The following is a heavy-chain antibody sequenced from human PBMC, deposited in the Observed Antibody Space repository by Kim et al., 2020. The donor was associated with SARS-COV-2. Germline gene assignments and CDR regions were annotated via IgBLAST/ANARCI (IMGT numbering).Heavy chain of an antibody. J-gene: IGHJ4*02. CDR3: ASPYDSSGYYGG. Sequence: SETLSLTCAVYGGSFSGYYWSWIRQPPGKGLEWIGEIIHSGSTNYNPSLKSRVTISVDTSKNQFSLKLSSVTAADTAVYYCASPYDSSGYYGGWGQGTLVTVSS. CDR2: IIHSGST. D-gene: IGHD3-22*01. V-gene: IGHV4-34*12. CDR1: GGSFSGYY.